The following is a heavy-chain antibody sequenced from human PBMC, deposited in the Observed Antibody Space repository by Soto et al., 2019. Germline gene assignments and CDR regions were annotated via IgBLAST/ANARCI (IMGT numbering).Heavy chain of an antibody. V-gene: IGHV4-4*02. CDR3: ARREWQGLVSRWFDP. CDR2: IYHSGST. J-gene: IGHJ5*02. CDR1: GGSISSSNW. D-gene: IGHD6-19*01. Sequence: QVQLQESGPGLVKPSGTLSLTCAVSGGSISSSNWWSWVRQPPGKGLEWIGEIYHSGSTNYNPSLKSRVTVAVDKSKNQFSLKLGSVTAADTAVYYCARREWQGLVSRWFDPWGQGTLVTVSS.